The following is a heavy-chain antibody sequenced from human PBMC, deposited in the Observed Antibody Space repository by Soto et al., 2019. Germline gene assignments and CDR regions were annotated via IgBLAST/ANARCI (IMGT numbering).Heavy chain of an antibody. D-gene: IGHD1-20*01. CDR2: SPPIFGTS. CDR1: GGTFSTYS. V-gene: IGHV1-69*01. Sequence: QVQLVQSGAEVKKPGSSVKVSCKASGGTFSTYSISWVRQAPGQGLEWMGGSPPIFGTSKYAQNFQGRVTITADQSTGTAYMELSSLRSDDTAVYYCAGGGRYPKSSYSCGMDVWGQGTTVTVSS. J-gene: IGHJ6*02. CDR3: AGGGRYPKSSYSCGMDV.